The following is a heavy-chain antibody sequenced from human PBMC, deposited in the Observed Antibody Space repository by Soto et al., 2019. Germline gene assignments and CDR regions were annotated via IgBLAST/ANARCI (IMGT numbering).Heavy chain of an antibody. Sequence: QVQLVQSGAEVKKPGSSVKVSCKASGGTFSSYAISWVRQAPGQGLEWMGGIIPIFGIANYAQKFQGRVTITADKSTSTAYMELSSLRSEDTAVYYCASYGDYADARYFDLWGRGTLVTVSS. CDR3: ASYGDYADARYFDL. CDR2: IIPIFGIA. V-gene: IGHV1-69*17. CDR1: GGTFSSYA. J-gene: IGHJ2*01. D-gene: IGHD4-17*01.